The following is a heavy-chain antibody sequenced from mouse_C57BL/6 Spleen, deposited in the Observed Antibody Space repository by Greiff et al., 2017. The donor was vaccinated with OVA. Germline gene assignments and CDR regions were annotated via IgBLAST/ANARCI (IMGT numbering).Heavy chain of an antibody. CDR1: GFTFSSYT. V-gene: IGHV5-9*01. J-gene: IGHJ4*01. D-gene: IGHD1-1*01. CDR3: ARQGDYGSSYAMDY. Sequence: EVKVVESGGGLVKPGGSLKLSCAASGFTFSSYTMSWVRQTPEKRLEWVATISGGGGNTYYPDSVKGRFTISRDNAKNTLYLQMSSLRSEDTALYYCARQGDYGSSYAMDYWGQGTSVTVSS. CDR2: ISGGGGNT.